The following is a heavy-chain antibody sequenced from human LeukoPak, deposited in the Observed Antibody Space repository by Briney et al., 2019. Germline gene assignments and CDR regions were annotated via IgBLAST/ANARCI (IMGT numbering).Heavy chain of an antibody. CDR3: AKAYMTTQRSPFDY. CDR1: GFTFDDYA. V-gene: IGHV3-43D*03. J-gene: IGHJ4*02. Sequence: PGGSLRLSCAASGFTFDDYAMHWVRQAPGKGLECVSLISWDGGSTYYADSVKGRFTISRDNSKNSLYLQMNSLRAEDTALYYCAKAYMTTQRSPFDYWGQGTLVTVSS. CDR2: ISWDGGST. D-gene: IGHD4-11*01.